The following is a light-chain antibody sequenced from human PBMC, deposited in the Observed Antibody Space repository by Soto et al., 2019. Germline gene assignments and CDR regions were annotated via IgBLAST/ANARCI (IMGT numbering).Light chain of an antibody. Sequence: DILMTQSPSSLSASIGDRVTITCRASQSISSYLNWYQQKPGEAPKLLIYAASSLQSGVPSSFSGSGSGTDFTLTISSLQPEDFATYYCQQTYNTPWTFGQGTRVEIK. J-gene: IGKJ1*01. CDR1: QSISSY. V-gene: IGKV1-39*01. CDR2: AAS. CDR3: QQTYNTPWT.